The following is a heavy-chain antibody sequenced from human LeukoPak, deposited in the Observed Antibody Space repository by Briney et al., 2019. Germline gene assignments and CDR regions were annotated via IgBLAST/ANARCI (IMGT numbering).Heavy chain of an antibody. V-gene: IGHV4-34*01. CDR2: INNRGTT. J-gene: IGHJ4*02. CDR1: GGSLSPHY. CDR3: ARVPLWWLTPFDF. D-gene: IGHD5-12*01. Sequence: SETLSLTCAVSGGSLSPHYWSWIRRPLGKGLEWIGGINNRGTTNYSPSLRGRATISVDTSKNQFSLRLTSVTAADTAMYYCARVPLWWLTPFDFWGQGTLATVSS.